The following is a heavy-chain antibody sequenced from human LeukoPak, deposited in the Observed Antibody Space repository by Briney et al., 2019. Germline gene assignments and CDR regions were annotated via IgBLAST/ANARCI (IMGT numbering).Heavy chain of an antibody. D-gene: IGHD3-10*01. J-gene: IGHJ3*02. CDR1: GFTFDDYG. V-gene: IGHV3-20*04. CDR2: INWNGGST. Sequence: GGSLRLSCAASGFTFDDYGMSWVRQAPGKGLEWVSGINWNGGSTGYADSVKGRFTISRDNAKNSLYLQMNSLRAEDTAVYYCARDLPPGWGLWFGELNGFDIWGQGTMVTVSS. CDR3: ARDLPPGWGLWFGELNGFDI.